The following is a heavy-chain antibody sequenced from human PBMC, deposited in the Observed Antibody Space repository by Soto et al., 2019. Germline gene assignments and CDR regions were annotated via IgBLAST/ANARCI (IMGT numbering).Heavy chain of an antibody. CDR3: ARDRLDSHFAYYGMDV. CDR1: GFPFSSYP. CDR2: ISYDGVSK. V-gene: IGHV3-30-3*01. D-gene: IGHD4-4*01. Sequence: QVQLVESGGGVVRPGGSLRLSCAASGFPFSSYPMHWVRQAPGKGLEWVAVISYDGVSKYYADSVRGRFTISRDNSTHTLFLQMNSLRTEDTAEYYCARDRLDSHFAYYGMDVWGQGTTVTVSS. J-gene: IGHJ6*02.